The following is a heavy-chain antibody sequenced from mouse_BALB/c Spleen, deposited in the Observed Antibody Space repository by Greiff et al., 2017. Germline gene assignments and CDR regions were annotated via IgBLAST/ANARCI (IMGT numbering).Heavy chain of an antibody. CDR2: ISTYYGDA. J-gene: IGHJ1*01. D-gene: IGHD1-1*02. Sequence: QVQLKESGADLVRPGVSVKISCKGSGYTFTDYAMHWVKQSHAKSLEWIGVISTYYGDASYNQKFKGKATMTVDKSSSTAYMELARLTSEDSAIYYCAMGYFDVWGAGTTVTVSS. CDR1: GYTFTDYA. CDR3: AMGYFDV. V-gene: IGHV1S137*01.